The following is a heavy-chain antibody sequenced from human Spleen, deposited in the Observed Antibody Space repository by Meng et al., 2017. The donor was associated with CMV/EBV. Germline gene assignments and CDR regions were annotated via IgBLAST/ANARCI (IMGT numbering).Heavy chain of an antibody. Sequence: GGSLRLSCAASGFPFSAYSMSWVRQAPGKGLEGVSSISSSGGDTYYADSVKGRFTISRDNSKNTLYLLMNSLRAEDTAVYYCARVTTRYFDSWGQGTLVTVSS. J-gene: IGHJ4*02. V-gene: IGHV3-23*01. CDR3: ARVTTRYFDS. D-gene: IGHD1-1*01. CDR2: ISSSGGDT. CDR1: GFPFSAYS.